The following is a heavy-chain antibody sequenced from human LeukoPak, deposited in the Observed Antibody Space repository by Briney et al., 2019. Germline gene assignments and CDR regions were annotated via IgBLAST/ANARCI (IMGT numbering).Heavy chain of an antibody. CDR1: GFTFSSYG. J-gene: IGHJ3*02. V-gene: IGHV3-23*01. Sequence: PGGTLRLSCAASGFTFSSYGMSWVRQAPGKGLEWVSAVTSGRSTYYADSVKGRFTVSRDNSKNTLYLQMNSLRAEDTAVYYCARVGIAAAEERDAFDIWGQGTMVTVSS. CDR2: VTSGRST. CDR3: ARVGIAAAEERDAFDI. D-gene: IGHD6-13*01.